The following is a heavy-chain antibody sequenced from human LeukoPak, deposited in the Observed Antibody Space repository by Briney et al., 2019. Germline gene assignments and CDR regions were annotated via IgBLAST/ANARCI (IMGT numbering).Heavy chain of an antibody. J-gene: IGHJ5*02. CDR2: IYYSGST. Sequence: PSETLSLTCTVSGGSISSYYWSWIRQPPGKGLEWIGYIYYSGSTNYNPSLKSRVTISVDTSKNQFSLKLSSVTAADTAVYYCARATTIFGVVVFFDPWGQGTLVTVSS. CDR3: ARATTIFGVVVFFDP. V-gene: IGHV4-59*12. CDR1: GGSISSYY. D-gene: IGHD3-3*01.